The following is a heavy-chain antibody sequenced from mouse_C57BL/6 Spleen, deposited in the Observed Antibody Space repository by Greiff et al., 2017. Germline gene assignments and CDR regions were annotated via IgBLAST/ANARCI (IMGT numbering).Heavy chain of an antibody. D-gene: IGHD2-4*01. J-gene: IGHJ2*01. V-gene: IGHV1-55*01. CDR2: IYPGSGST. CDR3: ARSNDYDEEGFDY. CDR1: GYTFTSYW. Sequence: VQLQQSGAELVKPGASVKMSCKASGYTFTSYWITWVKQRPGQGLEWIGDIYPGSGSTNYNEKFKSKATLTVDTSSSTAYMQLSSLTSEDSAVYYCARSNDYDEEGFDYWGQGTTLTVSS.